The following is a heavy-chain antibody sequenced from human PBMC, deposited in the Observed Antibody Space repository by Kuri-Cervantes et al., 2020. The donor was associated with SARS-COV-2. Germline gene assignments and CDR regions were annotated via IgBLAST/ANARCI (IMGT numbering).Heavy chain of an antibody. CDR2: IGPSGTTK. CDR1: GFIFSDYY. J-gene: IGHJ4*02. D-gene: IGHD7-27*01. Sequence: GGSLRLSCTASGFIFSDYYMTWIRQAPGKGLEWVSNIGPSGTTKYYADSVKGRFTISRDNSNSTLYLEMSSLRAEDTTVYYCARDLRLGKSLDYWGQGTLVTVSS. V-gene: IGHV3-11*04. CDR3: ARDLRLGKSLDY.